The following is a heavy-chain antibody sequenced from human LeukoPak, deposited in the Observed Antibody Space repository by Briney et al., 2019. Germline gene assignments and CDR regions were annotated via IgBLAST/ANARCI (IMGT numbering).Heavy chain of an antibody. D-gene: IGHD6-19*01. Sequence: ASVNVSCKASVYTFTAYYMHWVRQAPGQGRAWMGWINPNSGGTNYAQRFQGRVTMTRDTSISTVYMELSRLSSDDTAVYYCARDFPSSGWYHPFDYWGQGILVTVSS. CDR3: ARDFPSSGWYHPFDY. CDR1: VYTFTAYY. CDR2: INPNSGGT. V-gene: IGHV1-2*02. J-gene: IGHJ4*02.